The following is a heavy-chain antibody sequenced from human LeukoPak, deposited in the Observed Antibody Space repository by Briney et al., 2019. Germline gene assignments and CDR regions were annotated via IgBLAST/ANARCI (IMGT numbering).Heavy chain of an antibody. CDR2: IYTSGST. CDR3: ARDLIKGARFDP. Sequence: PSETLSLTCTVSGGFISSGSYYWSWIRQPAGKGLEWIGRIYTSGSTNYNPSLKSRVTISVDTSKNQFSLKLSSVTAADTAVYYCARDLIKGARFDPWGQGTLVTVSS. D-gene: IGHD3-16*01. V-gene: IGHV4-61*02. J-gene: IGHJ5*02. CDR1: GGFISSGSYY.